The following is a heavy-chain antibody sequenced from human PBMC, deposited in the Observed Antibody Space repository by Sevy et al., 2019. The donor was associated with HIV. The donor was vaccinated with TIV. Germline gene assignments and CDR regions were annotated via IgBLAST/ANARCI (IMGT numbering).Heavy chain of an antibody. CDR1: GFTFSDHY. CDR2: TRNKADGYTK. CDR3: ATHAGIAAAGRVFDY. Sequence: GGSLILSCVASGFTFSDHYMEWVRQAPGKGLEWVGRTRNKADGYTKEYAASVKGRFTISRDESKKSLYVQMNSLKAEDTAVYYCATHAGIAAAGRVFDYWGQGTLVTVSS. V-gene: IGHV3-72*01. J-gene: IGHJ4*02. D-gene: IGHD6-13*01.